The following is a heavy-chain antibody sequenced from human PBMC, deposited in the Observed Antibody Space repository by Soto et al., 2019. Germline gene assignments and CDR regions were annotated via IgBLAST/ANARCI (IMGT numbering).Heavy chain of an antibody. CDR1: GYTFTGYY. J-gene: IGHJ6*02. CDR2: INPNSGGT. Sequence: ASVKVSCKASGYTFTGYYMHWVRQAPGQGLEWMGGINPNSGGTNYAQKFRGRVTMTRDTSISPAYMELSRLRSDDTAVYYCARGELNLWFGKSPPGGYYGMDVWGQGTTVTVSS. CDR3: ARGELNLWFGKSPPGGYYGMDV. D-gene: IGHD3-10*01. V-gene: IGHV1-2*02.